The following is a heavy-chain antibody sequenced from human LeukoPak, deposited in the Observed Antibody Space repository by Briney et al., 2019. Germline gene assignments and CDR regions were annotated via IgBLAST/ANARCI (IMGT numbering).Heavy chain of an antibody. Sequence: PGGSLRLSCAASGFLFSSFEVNWVRQAPGKGLEWVSYISSSGITIYYADSVKGRFTISRDNAKNTVYLQMNSLRAEDTAVYYCVRDRTTVTLFDSWGQGTLVTVSS. CDR2: ISSSGITI. D-gene: IGHD4-17*01. CDR3: VRDRTTVTLFDS. V-gene: IGHV3-48*03. CDR1: GFLFSSFE. J-gene: IGHJ4*02.